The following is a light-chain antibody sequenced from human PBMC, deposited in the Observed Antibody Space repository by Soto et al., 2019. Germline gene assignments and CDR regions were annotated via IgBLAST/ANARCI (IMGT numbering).Light chain of an antibody. CDR2: AAS. CDR3: QQSYSTPPT. CDR1: QSISSY. Sequence: DIQMTQSPSSLSASVGERVTITCRASQSISSYLNWYQQKPGKAPKLLIYAASSLQSGVPSRFSGSESGTDFTLTISSLQPEDFATYYCQQSYSTPPTFGQGTKVEIK. J-gene: IGKJ1*01. V-gene: IGKV1-39*01.